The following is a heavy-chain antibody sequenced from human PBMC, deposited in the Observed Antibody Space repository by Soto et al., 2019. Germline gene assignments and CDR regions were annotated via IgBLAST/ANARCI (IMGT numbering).Heavy chain of an antibody. V-gene: IGHV3-53*01. Sequence: EVQLVESGGGLIQPGGSLRHSCAVSGFTVSNNYMSWVRQAPGKGLEGVSVIYSGGYTAYGDSVKGRFTISRDNSKNTLFLQMNTLGPGAPAVFYWATRPGGGAYWGPGTLVTVSS. CDR2: IYSGGYT. CDR3: ATRPGGGAY. CDR1: GFTVSNNY. D-gene: IGHD3-10*01. J-gene: IGHJ4*02.